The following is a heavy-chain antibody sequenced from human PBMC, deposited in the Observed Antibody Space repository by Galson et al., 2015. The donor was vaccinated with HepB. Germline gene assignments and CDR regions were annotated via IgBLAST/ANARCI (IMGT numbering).Heavy chain of an antibody. D-gene: IGHD2-2*02. CDR2: INPNSGGT. CDR3: ARDNIGYCSKTSCYTGDY. V-gene: IGHV1-2*06. J-gene: IGHJ4*02. Sequence: SVKVSCKASGYTFTGYYIHWVRQAPGQGLEWMGRINPNSGGTNYAQKFQGRVTMTRDTSISTAYMELSRLRSDDTAVYYCARDNIGYCSKTSCYTGDYWGQGTLVTVSS. CDR1: GYTFTGYY.